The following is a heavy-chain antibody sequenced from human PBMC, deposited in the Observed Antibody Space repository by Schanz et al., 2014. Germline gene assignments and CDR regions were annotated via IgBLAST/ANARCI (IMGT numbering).Heavy chain of an antibody. V-gene: IGHV3-23*01. Sequence: EVQLLESGGALVQPGGSLRLSCSASGFTFSTYAMSWVRQAPGKGLEWVSAINGNGGITYYADSGKGRFTISRDKLKNTVKLQMNSARDGDTSVYYCAKDGRLPYYGTGSDFDYWGQGTLVAVSS. CDR2: INGNGGIT. CDR1: GFTFSTYA. CDR3: AKDGRLPYYGTGSDFDY. J-gene: IGHJ4*02. D-gene: IGHD3-22*01.